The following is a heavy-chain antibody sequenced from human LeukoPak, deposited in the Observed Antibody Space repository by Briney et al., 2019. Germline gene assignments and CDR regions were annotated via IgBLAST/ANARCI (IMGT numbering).Heavy chain of an antibody. CDR3: ARERGGLGIFGVGEYDAFDI. CDR1: GGSIRSYY. J-gene: IGHJ3*02. V-gene: IGHV4-59*12. D-gene: IGHD3-3*02. Sequence: PSETLSLTCTVSGGSIRSYYWSWIRQPPGKGPEWIGYIYYSGSTNYNPSLKSRVTISVDTSKNQFSLKLSSVTAADTAVYYCARERGGLGIFGVGEYDAFDIWGQGTMVTVSS. CDR2: IYYSGST.